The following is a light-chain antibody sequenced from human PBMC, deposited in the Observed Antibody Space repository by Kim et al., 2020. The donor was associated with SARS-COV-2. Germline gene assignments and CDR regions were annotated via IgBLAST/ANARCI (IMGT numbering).Light chain of an antibody. CDR3: SSYTISNTYV. V-gene: IGLV2-14*01. CDR2: DVT. CDR1: SSDVGSYNY. J-gene: IGLJ1*01. Sequence: QSALTQPASVSGSHGQSITISCTGTSSDVGSYNYVSWYQQHPDKAPKLLIYDVTKWPSGVSNRFSGSKSGNTASLTISGLQAEDEADYYCSSYTISNTYVFGTGTKVTVL.